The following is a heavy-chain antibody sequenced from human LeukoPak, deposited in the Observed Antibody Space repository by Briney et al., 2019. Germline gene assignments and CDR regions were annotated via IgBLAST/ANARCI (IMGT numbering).Heavy chain of an antibody. Sequence: PGGSLRLSCAASGFTFSSYSMNWVRQAPGKGLEWVSSISSSSSYIYYADSVKGRFTISRDNAKNSLYLQMNSLRAEDTAVYYCAREGYYYDSSGYYPIDYWGQGTLVTVSS. D-gene: IGHD3-22*01. V-gene: IGHV3-21*01. CDR3: AREGYYYDSSGYYPIDY. J-gene: IGHJ4*02. CDR1: GFTFSSYS. CDR2: ISSSSSYI.